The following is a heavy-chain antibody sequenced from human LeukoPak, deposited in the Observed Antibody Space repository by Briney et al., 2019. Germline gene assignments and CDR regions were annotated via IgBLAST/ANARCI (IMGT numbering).Heavy chain of an antibody. CDR1: GFTFSSYA. CDR2: ISGSGGST. CDR3: AKDWYDFWSGYYPSHYYYMDV. J-gene: IGHJ6*03. V-gene: IGHV3-23*01. Sequence: GGSLRLSCAASGFTFSSYAVSWVRQAPGKGLEWVSAISGSGGSTYYADSVKGRFTISRDNSKNTLYLQMNSLRAEDTAVYYCAKDWYDFWSGYYPSHYYYMDVWGKGTTVTVSS. D-gene: IGHD3-3*01.